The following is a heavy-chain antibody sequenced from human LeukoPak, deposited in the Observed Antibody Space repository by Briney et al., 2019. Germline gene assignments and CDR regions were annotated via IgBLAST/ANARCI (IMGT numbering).Heavy chain of an antibody. CDR3: ARDLEQLAHRSNWFDP. CDR1: GYTFTSYG. Sequence: PAASAKVSCKASGYTFTSYGISWVRQAPGQGLEWMGWISAYNGNTNYAQKLQGRVTMTTDTTTSTPYMELRSLRSDDTAVHYCARDLEQLAHRSNWFDPWGQGTLVTVSS. D-gene: IGHD6-6*01. CDR2: ISAYNGNT. V-gene: IGHV1-18*01. J-gene: IGHJ5*02.